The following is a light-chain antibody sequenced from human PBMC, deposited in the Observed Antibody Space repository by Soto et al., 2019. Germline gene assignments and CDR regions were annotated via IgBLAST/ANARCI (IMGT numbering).Light chain of an antibody. CDR2: KAS. V-gene: IGKV1-5*03. CDR1: QSISSY. J-gene: IGKJ1*01. CDR3: QQYNSYSWT. Sequence: DIQMTQSPSTLSASVGDRVTITCRASQSISSYLAWYQQRPGTAPKVLIYKASTLESGVPSRFSGSGSGTEFTLTISSLQPDDFATYYCQQYNSYSWTFGQGTKVEIK.